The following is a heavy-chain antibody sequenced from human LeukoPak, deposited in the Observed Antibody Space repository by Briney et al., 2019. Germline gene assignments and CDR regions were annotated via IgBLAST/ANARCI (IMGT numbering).Heavy chain of an antibody. D-gene: IGHD3-22*01. Sequence: SDTLSLTCTVSGGSLSSSSYYWGWIRQPPGKGLGWIGRIYYSGSTYYDPYLKSRVTISVDTSKNQFSLKLSSVTAADTAVYYCARHQDHYYDSSGYLDYWGQGTLVTVSS. J-gene: IGHJ4*02. V-gene: IGHV4-39*01. CDR2: IYYSGST. CDR1: GGSLSSSSYY. CDR3: ARHQDHYYDSSGYLDY.